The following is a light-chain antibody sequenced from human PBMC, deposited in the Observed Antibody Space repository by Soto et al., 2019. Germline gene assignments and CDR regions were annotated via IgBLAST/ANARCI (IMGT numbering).Light chain of an antibody. V-gene: IGLV2-8*01. CDR3: YSYAGSNNWV. CDR2: EVT. Sequence: QSVLTQPPSASGSPGQSVTFSCSGTSSDVGAYNYVSWYQQHPGKAPKLMIYEVTKRPSGVPDRFSGSKSGNTASLTVSGLQAEDEADYYCYSYAGSNNWVFGGGTKVTVL. J-gene: IGLJ3*02. CDR1: SSDVGAYNY.